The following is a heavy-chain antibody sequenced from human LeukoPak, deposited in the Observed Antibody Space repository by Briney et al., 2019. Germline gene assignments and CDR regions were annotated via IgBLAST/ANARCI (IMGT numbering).Heavy chain of an antibody. J-gene: IGHJ4*02. D-gene: IGHD4-17*01. CDR1: GFTFSSYW. Sequence: PGGSLRLSCAASGFTFSSYWMSWVRQAPGKGLEWVANVKQDGSEKFYADSVKGRFTISRDNAKNSLYLQMNSLRAEDTAVYYCARGSTTVTARGYFDYWGQGTPVTVSS. CDR2: VKQDGSEK. CDR3: ARGSTTVTARGYFDY. V-gene: IGHV3-7*01.